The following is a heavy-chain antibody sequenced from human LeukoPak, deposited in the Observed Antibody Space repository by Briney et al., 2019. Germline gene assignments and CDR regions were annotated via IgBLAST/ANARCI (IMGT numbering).Heavy chain of an antibody. CDR3: AKEGDYYGSGSHRDAFDM. J-gene: IGHJ3*02. CDR1: GVTLSTYW. CDR2: IRGDGISDEIRT. V-gene: IGHV3-74*01. D-gene: IGHD3-10*01. Sequence: GGSLRLSCVASGVTLSTYWTHWVRQAPGKGLVWVSRIRGDGISDEIRTNYADSVKGRFTISRDNSKNTLYLQMNSLRPEDTALYYCAKEGDYYGSGSHRDAFDMWGQGTMVTASS.